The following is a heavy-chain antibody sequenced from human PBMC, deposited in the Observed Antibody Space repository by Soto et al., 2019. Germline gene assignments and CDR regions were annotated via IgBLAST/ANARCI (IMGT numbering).Heavy chain of an antibody. CDR2: ISGSGGST. Sequence: GGSRIRSWAASGFTFSSYAMSWVRQAPGKGLEWVSAISGSGGSTYYADSVKGRFTISRDNSKNTLYLQMNSLRAEDTAVYYCAKDGVDTAKTMTWFDPWGQGTLVTVSS. J-gene: IGHJ5*02. CDR3: AKDGVDTAKTMTWFDP. D-gene: IGHD5-18*01. CDR1: GFTFSSYA. V-gene: IGHV3-23*01.